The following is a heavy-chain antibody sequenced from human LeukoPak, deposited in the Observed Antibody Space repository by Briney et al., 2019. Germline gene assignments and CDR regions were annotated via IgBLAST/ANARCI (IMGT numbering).Heavy chain of an antibody. CDR2: ISYDGSNK. V-gene: IGHV3-30*18. J-gene: IGHJ6*02. CDR1: GFTFSSYG. CDR3: AKDLTAAGTFCYGMDV. D-gene: IGHD6-13*01. Sequence: EGSLRLSCAASGFTFSSYGMHWVRQAPGKGLEWVAVISYDGSNKYYVDSVKGRFTISRDNSKNTLYLQMNSLRAEDTAVYYCAKDLTAAGTFCYGMDVWGQGTTVTVSS.